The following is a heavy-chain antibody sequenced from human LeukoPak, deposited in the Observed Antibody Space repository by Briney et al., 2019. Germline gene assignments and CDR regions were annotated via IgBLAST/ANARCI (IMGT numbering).Heavy chain of an antibody. J-gene: IGHJ6*03. CDR1: WFTVSINC. Sequence: GGSVRPLCAVSWFTVSINCMYWVRQPPGRWLGWVSVMFSGGSTYYADSVKGRFTISRDTSRNTLYIHMNSLRAEDTAVYYGARVALGTMVRGVIRYYYMDVWGKGTTVTISS. V-gene: IGHV3-53*01. D-gene: IGHD3-10*01. CDR2: MFSGGST. CDR3: ARVALGTMVRGVIRYYYMDV.